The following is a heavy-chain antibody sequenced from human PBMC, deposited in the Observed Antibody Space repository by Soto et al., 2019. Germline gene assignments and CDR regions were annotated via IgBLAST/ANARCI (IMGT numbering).Heavy chain of an antibody. CDR3: ALGGYNYGRPFDF. Sequence: SETLSLTCSVSGASISNYHYSWIRQSPGKGLEWIGYVYHRGTTYYTPSLKSRVNMSLDTSTNEFYLNLKSVAAADTAVYYCALGGYNYGRPFDFWGQGTLVTVSS. CDR1: GASISNYH. D-gene: IGHD5-18*01. V-gene: IGHV4-59*01. J-gene: IGHJ4*02. CDR2: VYHRGTT.